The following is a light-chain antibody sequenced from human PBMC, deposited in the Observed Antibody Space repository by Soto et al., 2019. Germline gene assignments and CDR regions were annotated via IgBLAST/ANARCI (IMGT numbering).Light chain of an antibody. CDR2: GAS. Sequence: VVTQSPATLSVFPGETATLSCRASQSVSSDLAWDHQRPGQAPRLLIYGASTRATGIPARFRGSGSGTEFRLTISSLQSEDFATYYCQQYNTWHPKMAFGRGTKVEIK. CDR1: QSVSSD. V-gene: IGKV3-15*01. J-gene: IGKJ1*01. CDR3: QQYNTWHPKMA.